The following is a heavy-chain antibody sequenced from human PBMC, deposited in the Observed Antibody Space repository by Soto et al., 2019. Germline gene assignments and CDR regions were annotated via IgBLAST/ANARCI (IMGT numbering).Heavy chain of an antibody. Sequence: PGESLKMSCKGSGYSFTSYWISWVRQMPGKGLEWMGRIDPSDSYTNYSPSFQGHVTISADKSISTAYLQWSSLKASDTAMYYCASVGDYSHPPSGMDVWGQGTTVTVSS. CDR2: IDPSDSYT. D-gene: IGHD4-4*01. V-gene: IGHV5-10-1*01. J-gene: IGHJ6*02. CDR1: GYSFTSYW. CDR3: ASVGDYSHPPSGMDV.